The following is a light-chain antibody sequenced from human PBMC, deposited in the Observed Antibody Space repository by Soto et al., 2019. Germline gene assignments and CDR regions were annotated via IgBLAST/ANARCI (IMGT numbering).Light chain of an antibody. J-gene: IGLJ1*01. Sequence: QSALTQPPSASGSPGQSVAISCTGTSSDVGGYNYVSWYQQHPGKAPKLMIYEVNKQPSGVPDRFSGSKSGNTASLTVSGLQAEDEADYYCISYAGSSNVFGTGTKLTVL. CDR2: EVN. CDR3: ISYAGSSNV. CDR1: SSDVGGYNY. V-gene: IGLV2-8*01.